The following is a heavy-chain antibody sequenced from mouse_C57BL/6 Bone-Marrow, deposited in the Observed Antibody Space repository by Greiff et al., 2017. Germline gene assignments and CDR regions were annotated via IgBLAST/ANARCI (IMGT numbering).Heavy chain of an antibody. J-gene: IGHJ4*01. CDR3: TRRTTIVARYAMDY. Sequence: VHVKQSGTVLARPGASVKMSCKTSGYTFTSYWMHWVKQRPGQGLEWIGAIYPGNSDTSYNPKFKGKAKLTAVTSASTAYMELSSLTNEDSAVYYCTRRTTIVARYAMDYWGQGTSVTVSS. V-gene: IGHV1-5*01. CDR1: GYTFTSYW. CDR2: IYPGNSDT. D-gene: IGHD1-1*01.